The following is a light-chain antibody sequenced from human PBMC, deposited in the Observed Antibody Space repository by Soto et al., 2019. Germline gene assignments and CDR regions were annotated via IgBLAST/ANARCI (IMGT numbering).Light chain of an antibody. J-gene: IGLJ1*01. CDR1: SSDVGGYNY. V-gene: IGLV2-14*01. CDR2: EVT. Sequence: QSVLTQPASVSGSPGQSITISCTGTSSDVGGYNYVSWYQQHPGQAPKLIIYEVTNRPSGISNRFSGSKSGNTASLTISGLKTEDEADYYCISFTSRHIYVFGTGTQLTVL. CDR3: ISFTSRHIYV.